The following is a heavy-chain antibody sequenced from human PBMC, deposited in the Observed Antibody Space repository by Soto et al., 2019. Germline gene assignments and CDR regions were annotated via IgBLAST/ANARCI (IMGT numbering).Heavy chain of an antibody. CDR1: GGSFSGYY. CDR2: VNHSGST. CDR3: ASRKSSPYFDY. Sequence: PSETLSLTCAVYGGSFSGYYWSWIRQPPGKGLKWIGEVNHSGSTNYNPSLKSRVTITVDTSKNQFSLKLCSVTAADSAVYYCASRKSSPYFDYWGQGTLVTVSS. D-gene: IGHD3-10*01. J-gene: IGHJ4*02. V-gene: IGHV4-34*01.